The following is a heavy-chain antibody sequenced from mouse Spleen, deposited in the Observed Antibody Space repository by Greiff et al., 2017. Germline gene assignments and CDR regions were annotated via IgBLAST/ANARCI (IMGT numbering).Heavy chain of an antibody. D-gene: IGHD1-1*01. CDR2: IDPNSGGT. V-gene: IGHV1-72*01. CDR1: GYTFTSYW. CDR3: ARDADFYGSSILFAY. Sequence: QVQLKESGAELVKPGASVKLSCKASGYTFTSYWMHWVKQRPGRGLEWIGRIDPNSGGTKYNEKFKSKATLTVDKPSSTAYMQLSSLASEDSAVYYCARDADFYGSSILFAYWGQGTLVTVSA. J-gene: IGHJ3*01.